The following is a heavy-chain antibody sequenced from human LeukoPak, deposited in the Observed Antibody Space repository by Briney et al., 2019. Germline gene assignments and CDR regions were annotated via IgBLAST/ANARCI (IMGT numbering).Heavy chain of an antibody. CDR3: ARQHCSGGDCYFFD. CDR1: GFTFSSYG. Sequence: GGSLRLSCAASGFTFSSYGMHWVRQAPGKGLEWVALIWYDGNNKYYADSVKGRFTISRDNSKNTLYLQSNSLRAEDTAVYYCARQHCSGGDCYFFDWGQGTLVTVSS. J-gene: IGHJ4*02. D-gene: IGHD2-15*01. CDR2: IWYDGNNK. V-gene: IGHV3-33*01.